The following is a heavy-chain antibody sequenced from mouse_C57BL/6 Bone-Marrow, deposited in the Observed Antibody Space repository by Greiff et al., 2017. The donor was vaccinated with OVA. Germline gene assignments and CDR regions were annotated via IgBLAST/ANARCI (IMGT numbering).Heavy chain of an antibody. CDR2: IDPSDSET. D-gene: IGHD2-3*01. J-gene: IGHJ3*01. CDR1: GYTFTSYW. V-gene: IGHV1-52*01. CDR3: ARSGWLLRWFAY. Sequence: QVQLQHPGAELVRPGSSVKLSCKASGYTFTSYWMHWVKQRPIQGLEWIGNIDPSDSETHYNQKFKDKATLTVDKSSSTAYMQLSSLTSEDSAVYYCARSGWLLRWFAYWGQGTLVTVSA.